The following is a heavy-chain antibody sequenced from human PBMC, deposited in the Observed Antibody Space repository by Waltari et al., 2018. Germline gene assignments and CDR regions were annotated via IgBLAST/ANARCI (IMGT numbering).Heavy chain of an antibody. CDR2: IRSSGSTI. J-gene: IGHJ2*01. CDR1: GFTFSSYD. CDR3: ARADYDILTGYFLDL. Sequence: EVQLVESGGGLVQPGGSLRLSCAASGFTFSSYDMNWVRQAPGKGLEWVSYIRSSGSTIYYADSVKGRFTISRDNAKNSLYLQMNSLGAEDTAVYYCARADYDILTGYFLDLWGRGTLVTVSS. D-gene: IGHD3-9*01. V-gene: IGHV3-48*03.